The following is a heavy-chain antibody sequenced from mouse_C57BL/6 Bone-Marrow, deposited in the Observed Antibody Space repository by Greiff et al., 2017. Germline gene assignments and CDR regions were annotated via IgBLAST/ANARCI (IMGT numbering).Heavy chain of an antibody. D-gene: IGHD1-1*02. CDR2: IDPANGNT. V-gene: IGHV14-3*02. CDR3: ARLGGYYDGY. Sequence: VQLQQSGAELVKPGASVKLSCTASGFNIKDTYMHWVKQRPEQGLEWIGRIDPANGNTEYDPKFQDKATITAATSSNTAYLHLSSLTSEDTAVYYCARLGGYYDGYWGQGTTLTVSS. CDR1: GFNIKDTY. J-gene: IGHJ2*01.